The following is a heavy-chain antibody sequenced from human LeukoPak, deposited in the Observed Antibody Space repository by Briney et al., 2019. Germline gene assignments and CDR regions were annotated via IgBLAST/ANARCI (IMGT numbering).Heavy chain of an antibody. CDR3: AKDIYYDSSGYRGYFDY. J-gene: IGHJ4*02. D-gene: IGHD3-22*01. V-gene: IGHV3-30*18. CDR1: GFPFSTCN. CDR2: MSHDGSNK. Sequence: GGSLRLSCAASGFPFSTCNMNWVRQAPGKGLEWVAVMSHDGSNKYYVDSVKGRFTVSRDNSKNTLYLQMNSLRAEDTAVYYCAKDIYYDSSGYRGYFDYWGQGTLVTVSS.